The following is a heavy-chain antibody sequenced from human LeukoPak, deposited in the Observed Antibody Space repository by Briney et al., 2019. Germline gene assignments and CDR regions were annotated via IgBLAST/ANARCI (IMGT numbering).Heavy chain of an antibody. D-gene: IGHD6-19*01. V-gene: IGHV1-46*01. CDR1: GYTFTSYY. Sequence: GASVKVSCKASGYTFTSYYMHWVRQVPGQGLEWMGIINPSGGSTSYAQKFQGRVTMTRDMSTSTVYMELSSLRSEDTAVYYCARDPVAGTGFDIWGQGTMVTVSS. J-gene: IGHJ3*02. CDR2: INPSGGST. CDR3: ARDPVAGTGFDI.